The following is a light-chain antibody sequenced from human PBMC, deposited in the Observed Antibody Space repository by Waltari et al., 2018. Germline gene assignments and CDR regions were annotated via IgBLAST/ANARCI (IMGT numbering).Light chain of an antibody. CDR1: QSVSKY. V-gene: IGKV3-20*01. CDR2: AAS. J-gene: IGKJ1*01. Sequence: EVVLTQSPGTLSLSSGARATLSCRASQSVSKYLAWYQQRPGQAPRLLIYAASTRATGIPDRFSGSGYGTDFSLTISRLEPEDFAVYYCQNHERLPATFGQGTKVEIK. CDR3: QNHERLPAT.